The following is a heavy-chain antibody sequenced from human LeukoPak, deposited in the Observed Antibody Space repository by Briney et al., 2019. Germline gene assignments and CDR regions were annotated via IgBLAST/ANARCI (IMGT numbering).Heavy chain of an antibody. CDR2: ISGNGGST. D-gene: IGHD6-19*01. CDR1: GFTFSSYA. J-gene: IGHJ4*02. V-gene: IGHV3-23*01. Sequence: GGSLRLSCAASGFTFSSYAISWVRQAPGKGLEWVSAISGNGGSTYYADSVRGRFTISRDNSKNTLYLQMNSLRAEDTAVYYCARMAAVAGTDDYWGQGTLVTVSS. CDR3: ARMAAVAGTDDY.